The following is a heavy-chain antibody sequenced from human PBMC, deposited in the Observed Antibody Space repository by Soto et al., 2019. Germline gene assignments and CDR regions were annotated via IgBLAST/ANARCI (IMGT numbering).Heavy chain of an antibody. CDR2: IDLDGSVK. J-gene: IGHJ5*02. CDR1: GFRFSDYW. CDR3: GRDNWYNWFGP. Sequence: EVQLVESGGGLVQPGGSLRLSCAASGFRFSDYWMAWVRQAPGKGLEWVANIDLDGSVKTYVDYVKGRFTISRDNAKNSGDRPIYRLGADDAGVYFCGRDNWYNWFGPWGQGGLVTVSS. V-gene: IGHV3-7*01.